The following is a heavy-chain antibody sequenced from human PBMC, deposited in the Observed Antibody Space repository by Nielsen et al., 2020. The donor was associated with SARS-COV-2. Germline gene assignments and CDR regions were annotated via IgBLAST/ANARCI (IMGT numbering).Heavy chain of an antibody. CDR3: AKRSGYTSGWYGDY. CDR2: ISSSSSYI. V-gene: IGHV3-21*04. CDR1: GFTFDDYG. J-gene: IGHJ4*02. Sequence: GESLKISCAASGFTFDDYGMSWVRQAPGKGLEWVSSISSSSSYIYYADSVKGRFTISRDNSKNTLYLQMNSLRAEDTAVYYCAKRSGYTSGWYGDYWGQGTLVTVSS. D-gene: IGHD6-19*01.